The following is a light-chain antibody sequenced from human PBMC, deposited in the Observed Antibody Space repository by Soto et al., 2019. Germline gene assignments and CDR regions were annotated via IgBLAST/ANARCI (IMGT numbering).Light chain of an antibody. CDR2: DAS. J-gene: IGKJ5*01. CDR3: QQRNNWPIT. V-gene: IGKV3-11*01. CDR1: QSVSSY. Sequence: IVLTQSPATLSLSPGERATLSCRASQSVSSYLAWYQQKPGQAPRLLIYDASNRATGIPVRFSGSGSGTDFTLTISGLEPEDFALYYCQQRNNWPITFGQGTRLEIK.